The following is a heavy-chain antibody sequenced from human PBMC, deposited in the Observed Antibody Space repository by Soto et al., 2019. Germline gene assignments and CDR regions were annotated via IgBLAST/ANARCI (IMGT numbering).Heavy chain of an antibody. CDR1: GFTFDDYA. CDR2: ISWNSGSI. Sequence: EVQLVESGGGLVQPGRSLRLSCAASGFTFDDYAMHWVRQAPGKGLEWVSGISWNSGSIGYADSVKGRFTISRDNAKNSLYLQMNSLRAEDTALYYCAKAGYSSGLHNFFDYWGQGTLVTVSS. V-gene: IGHV3-9*01. CDR3: AKAGYSSGLHNFFDY. J-gene: IGHJ4*02. D-gene: IGHD6-19*01.